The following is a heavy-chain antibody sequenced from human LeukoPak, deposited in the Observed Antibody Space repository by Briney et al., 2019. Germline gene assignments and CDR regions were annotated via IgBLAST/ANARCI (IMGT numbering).Heavy chain of an antibody. CDR3: ARGTHHGDSDY. CDR1: GGSISSGDYY. Sequence: KPSETLSLTCTVSGGSISSGDYYWSWIRQPPGQGLEWIGYIYYSGSTYYNPSLKSRVTISVDTSKNQFSLKLSSVTAADTPVYYCARGTHHGDSDYWGQGTLVTVSS. CDR2: IYYSGST. V-gene: IGHV4-30-4*01. J-gene: IGHJ4*02. D-gene: IGHD4-17*01.